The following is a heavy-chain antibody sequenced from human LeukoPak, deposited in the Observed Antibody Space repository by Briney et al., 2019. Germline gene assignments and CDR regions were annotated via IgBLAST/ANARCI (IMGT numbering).Heavy chain of an antibody. J-gene: IGHJ4*02. V-gene: IGHV3-23*01. CDR3: AKSGRYCSGGTCYQEASLDY. D-gene: IGHD2-15*01. CDR1: GFTLTSYG. CDR2: ISGGAVST. Sequence: PGGTLRLSCAASGFTLTSYGMSWVRQAPGKGLEWVSGISGGAVSTNYADSVKGRFTISRDNSKNTLYLQMNSLRAEDTALYYCAKSGRYCSGGTCYQEASLDYWGQGTLVTVSS.